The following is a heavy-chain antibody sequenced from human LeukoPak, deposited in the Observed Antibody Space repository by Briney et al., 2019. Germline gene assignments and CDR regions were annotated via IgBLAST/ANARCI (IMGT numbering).Heavy chain of an antibody. D-gene: IGHD3-22*01. CDR1: GFTFSSHA. CDR2: ITGGGDSA. V-gene: IGHV3-23*01. Sequence: GGSLRLSCGASGFTFSSHAMSWVRQTPERGLEWVSAITGGGDSAYYPDPVKGRFTISRDNSKNTLYLQMNNLGAEDTALYYCVSGDTGSGYHYWGQGTLVTVSS. J-gene: IGHJ4*02. CDR3: VSGDTGSGYHY.